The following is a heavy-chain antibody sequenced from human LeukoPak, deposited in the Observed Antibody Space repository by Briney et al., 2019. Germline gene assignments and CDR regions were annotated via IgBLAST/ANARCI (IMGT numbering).Heavy chain of an antibody. CDR1: GDSFSSVTDY. Sequence: SETLSLTCTVSGDSFSSVTDYWAWIRQPPGKGLEWIGSIYYSGSTYYNPSLKSRVTISVDTSKNQFSLKLSSVTAADTAVYYCARDRPLLDILARNDAFDIWGQGTMVTVSS. D-gene: IGHD3-9*01. V-gene: IGHV4-39*07. CDR2: IYYSGST. CDR3: ARDRPLLDILARNDAFDI. J-gene: IGHJ3*02.